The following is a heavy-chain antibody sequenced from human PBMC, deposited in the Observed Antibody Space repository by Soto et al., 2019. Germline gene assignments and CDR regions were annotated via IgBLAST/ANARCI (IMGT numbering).Heavy chain of an antibody. CDR1: GFTFSSYW. D-gene: IGHD3-10*01. J-gene: IGHJ6*03. CDR2: INSDGSST. Sequence: EVQLMESGGGLVQPGGSLRLSCAASGFTFSSYWMHWVRQAPGKGLVWVSRINSDGSSTSYADSVKGRFTISRDNAKNTLYLQMNSLRAEDTAVYYCARFEVTPYYYYMDVWGIGTTVTVSS. CDR3: ARFEVTPYYYYMDV. V-gene: IGHV3-74*01.